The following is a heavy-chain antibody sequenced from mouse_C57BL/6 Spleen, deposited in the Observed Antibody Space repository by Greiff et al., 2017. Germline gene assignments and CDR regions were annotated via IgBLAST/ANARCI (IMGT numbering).Heavy chain of an antibody. CDR2: IRNKANGYTT. D-gene: IGHD1-1*01. CDR3: ARSSYYGSRDWYFDV. J-gene: IGHJ1*03. CDR1: GFTFTDYY. V-gene: IGHV7-3*01. Sequence: EVQVVESGGGLVQPGGSLSLSCAASGFTFTDYYMSWVRQPPGKALEWLGFIRNKANGYTTEYSASVKGRFTISRDNSQSILYLQMNALRAEDSATYYCARSSYYGSRDWYFDVWGTGTTVTVSS.